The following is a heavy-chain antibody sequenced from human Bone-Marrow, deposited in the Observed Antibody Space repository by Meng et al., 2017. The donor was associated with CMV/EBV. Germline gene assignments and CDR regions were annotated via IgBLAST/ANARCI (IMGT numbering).Heavy chain of an antibody. CDR2: IAWNGGNI. J-gene: IGHJ3*02. CDR1: GFTFDDYG. CDR3: AKDDAFDM. Sequence: SLKISCAASGFTFDDYGMSWVRQAPGKGLEWVSGIAWNGGNIGYADSVKGRFIISRDNARNSLYLQMDSLRVEDTALYYCAKDDAFDMWGQGTRVTVSS. V-gene: IGHV3-9*01.